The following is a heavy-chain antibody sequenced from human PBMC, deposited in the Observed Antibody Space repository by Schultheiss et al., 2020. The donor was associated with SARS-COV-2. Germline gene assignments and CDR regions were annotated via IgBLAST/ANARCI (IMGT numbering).Heavy chain of an antibody. V-gene: IGHV3-21*05. D-gene: IGHD2-2*01. J-gene: IGHJ6*03. CDR1: GFTFSSYA. CDR2: ISSSSSYT. CDR3: ARDRAPAALYYMDV. Sequence: GGSLRLSCAASGFTFSSYAMSWVRQAPGKGLEWVSYISSSSSYTNYADSVKGRFTISRDNAKNSLYLQMNSLRAEDTAVYYCARDRAPAALYYMDVWGKGTTVTVSS.